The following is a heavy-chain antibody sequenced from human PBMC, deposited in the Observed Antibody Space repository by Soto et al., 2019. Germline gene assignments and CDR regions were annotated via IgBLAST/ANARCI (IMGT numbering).Heavy chain of an antibody. CDR1: GYTFTSYG. V-gene: IGHV1-18*01. D-gene: IGHD2-21*02. CDR3: ATGGDVSYYHGMDV. Sequence: QVQLVQSGGEVKKPGASVKLSCTASGYTFTSYGISWVRQAPGQGLEWMGWISAYNGKTNYAQNVQGRVTMTTDAPTRTANMDLRSLRSADTAVYYCATGGDVSYYHGMDVWGQGTTVTVSS. CDR2: ISAYNGKT. J-gene: IGHJ6*02.